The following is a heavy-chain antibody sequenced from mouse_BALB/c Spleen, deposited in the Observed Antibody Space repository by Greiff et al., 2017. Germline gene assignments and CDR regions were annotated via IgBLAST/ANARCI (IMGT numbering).Heavy chain of an antibody. CDR2: IYPGDGDT. D-gene: IGHD2-4*01. J-gene: IGHJ2*01. CDR1: GYTFTSYW. CDR3: ARYYDYPDY. V-gene: IGHV1-87*01. Sequence: VKLQESGAELARPGASVKLSCKASGYTFTSYWMQWVKQRPGQGLEWIGAIYPGDGDTRYTQKFKGKATLTADKSSSTAYMQLSSLASEDSAVYYCARYYDYPDYWGQGTTLTVSS.